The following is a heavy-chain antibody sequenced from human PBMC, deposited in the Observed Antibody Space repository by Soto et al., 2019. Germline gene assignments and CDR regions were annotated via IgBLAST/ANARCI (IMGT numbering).Heavy chain of an antibody. CDR2: MNPNSGNT. CDR3: ARGRLEWLLALYYYYMDV. J-gene: IGHJ6*03. D-gene: IGHD3-3*01. V-gene: IGHV1-8*02. CDR1: GYTFTSYD. Sequence: ASVKVSCKASGYTFTSYDINCVRQATGQGLEWMGWMNPNSGNTGYAQKFQGRVTMTRNTSISTAYMELSSLRSEDTAVYYCARGRLEWLLALYYYYMDVWGKGTTVTVSS.